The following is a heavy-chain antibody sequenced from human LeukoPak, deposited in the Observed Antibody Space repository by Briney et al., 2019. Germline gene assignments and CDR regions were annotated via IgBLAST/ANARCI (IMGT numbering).Heavy chain of an antibody. V-gene: IGHV4-38-2*02. CDR2: IYHSGST. Sequence: SETLSLTCTVSGYSISSGYYWGWIRQPPGKGLEWIGSIYHSGSTYYNPSLKSRVTISVDTSKNQFSLKLSSVTAADTAVYYCARVGEYYYDSSVDYFDYWGQGTLVTVSS. CDR1: GYSISSGYY. D-gene: IGHD3-22*01. J-gene: IGHJ4*02. CDR3: ARVGEYYYDSSVDYFDY.